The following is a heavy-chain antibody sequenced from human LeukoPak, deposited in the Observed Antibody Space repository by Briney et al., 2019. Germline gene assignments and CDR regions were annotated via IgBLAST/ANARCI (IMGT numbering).Heavy chain of an antibody. Sequence: PSQTLSLTCTVSGGCGRGGGYYWGWIRQPPGKGLEWIGYIYYSGSTYYNPSLKSRVTISVDTSKNQFSLKLSSVTAADTAVYYCARARWPDAFDIWGQGTMVTVSS. CDR1: GGCGRGGGYY. CDR2: IYYSGST. CDR3: ARARWPDAFDI. J-gene: IGHJ3*02. D-gene: IGHD4-23*01. V-gene: IGHV4-30-4*08.